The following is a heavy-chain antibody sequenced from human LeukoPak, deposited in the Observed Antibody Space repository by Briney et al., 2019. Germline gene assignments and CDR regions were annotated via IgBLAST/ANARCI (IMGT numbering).Heavy chain of an antibody. Sequence: SLKVSCKASGGTLSSYAISWVRQAPGQGLEWMGGIIPIFGTANYAQKFQGRVTITTDESPSTAYMELSSLRSEGTGVYYCARGDSYCVWGSYLFFDYWGQGTLVTVSS. J-gene: IGHJ4*02. D-gene: IGHD3-16*02. V-gene: IGHV1-69*05. CDR2: IIPIFGTA. CDR3: ARGDSYCVWGSYLFFDY. CDR1: GGTLSSYA.